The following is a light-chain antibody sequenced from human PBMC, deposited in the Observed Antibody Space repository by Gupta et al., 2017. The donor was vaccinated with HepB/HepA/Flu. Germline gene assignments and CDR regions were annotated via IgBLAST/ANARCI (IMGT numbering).Light chain of an antibody. Sequence: EIVLTQSPATLSLSPGERATLSCRASQSVSSYLAWYQQKPGQAPRLLIYDASNRATGIPARFSGSGSGTDFTLTISSLEPEDFAVYYCQQRSPFVPGTKVDIK. J-gene: IGKJ3*01. V-gene: IGKV3-11*01. CDR1: QSVSSY. CDR3: QQRSP. CDR2: DAS.